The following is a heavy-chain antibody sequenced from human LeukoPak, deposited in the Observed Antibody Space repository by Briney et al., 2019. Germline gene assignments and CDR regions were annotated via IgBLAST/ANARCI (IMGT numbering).Heavy chain of an antibody. CDR3: ARGKQVPAARIQPTNPKATFDY. D-gene: IGHD2-2*01. J-gene: IGHJ4*02. CDR2: INTKGET. CDR1: GVSMSAYQ. V-gene: IGHV4-4*09. Sequence: SETLSLTCTVSGVSMSAYQWSWVRQSPEKGLEWIGCINTKGETSYNPSLKSRVTTSVDTSNSQFSLRLTSVTAADTAVYYCARGKQVPAARIQPTNPKATFDYWGQGTLVTVSS.